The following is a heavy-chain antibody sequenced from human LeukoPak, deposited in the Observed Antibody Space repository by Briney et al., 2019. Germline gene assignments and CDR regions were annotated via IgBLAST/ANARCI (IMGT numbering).Heavy chain of an antibody. CDR2: IWYDGSNK. CDR3: ASGGDAGFDY. Sequence: PGGSLRLSCAASGFTFSSYGMPWVRQAPGKGLEWVAVIWYDGSNKYYADSVKGRFTISRDNSKNTLYLQMNSLRAEDTAVYYCASGGDAGFDYWGRGTLVTVSS. CDR1: GFTFSSYG. D-gene: IGHD2-21*02. J-gene: IGHJ4*02. V-gene: IGHV3-33*01.